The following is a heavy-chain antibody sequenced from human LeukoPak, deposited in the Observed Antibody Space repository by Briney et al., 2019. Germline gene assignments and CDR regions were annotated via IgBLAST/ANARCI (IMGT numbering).Heavy chain of an antibody. CDR1: GFTFNNYI. Sequence: PGGSLRLSCAASGFTFNNYIMNWVRQAPGKGLEWVSSISSSSDYIYYADSVKGRFTISRDNAKNSLYLQMNSLRAEDTAVYYCARMWKLRGINDAFDIWGQGTMVTVSS. J-gene: IGHJ3*02. D-gene: IGHD1-26*01. CDR3: ARMWKLRGINDAFDI. V-gene: IGHV3-21*01. CDR2: ISSSSDYI.